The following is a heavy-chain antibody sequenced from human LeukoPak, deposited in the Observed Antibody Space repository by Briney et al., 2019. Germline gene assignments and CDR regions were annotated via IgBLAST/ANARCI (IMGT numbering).Heavy chain of an antibody. J-gene: IGHJ4*02. Sequence: GGSLRLSCAASGFTFSSYSMNWVRQAPGKGLEWVSSISSSSSYIYYADSVKGRFTISRDNAKNSLYLQMNSLRAEDTAVYYCAREGGIVGAFDYWGQGTLVTVSS. CDR2: ISSSSSYI. V-gene: IGHV3-21*01. CDR1: GFTFSSYS. D-gene: IGHD1-26*01. CDR3: AREGGIVGAFDY.